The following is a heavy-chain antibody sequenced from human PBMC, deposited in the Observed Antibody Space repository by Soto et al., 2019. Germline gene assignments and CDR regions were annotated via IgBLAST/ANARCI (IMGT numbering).Heavy chain of an antibody. Sequence: GASVKVSCKASGYTFTSYGISWVRQAPGQGLEWMGWISAYNGNTNYAQKLQGRVTMTTDTSTSTAYMELRSLRSDDTAVYYCARDPLSSSWYYYYGMDVWGQGTTVTVSS. V-gene: IGHV1-18*01. CDR2: ISAYNGNT. CDR3: ARDPLSSSWYYYYGMDV. J-gene: IGHJ6*02. CDR1: GYTFTSYG. D-gene: IGHD6-13*01.